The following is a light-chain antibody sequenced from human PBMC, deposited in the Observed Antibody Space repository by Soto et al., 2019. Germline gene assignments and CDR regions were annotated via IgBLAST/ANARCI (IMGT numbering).Light chain of an antibody. V-gene: IGLV2-14*01. CDR3: SSSTNPNTLVI. Sequence: QSALTQPASVSGSPGQSITISCTGTNSDIGRYKFVSWFQQHPGKSPKLMIFEGTNLPSGVSNRFSGSKSGNTASLTISGLQAEEEAIYFCSSSTNPNTLVIFGGGTKVTVL. J-gene: IGLJ2*01. CDR2: EGT. CDR1: NSDIGRYKF.